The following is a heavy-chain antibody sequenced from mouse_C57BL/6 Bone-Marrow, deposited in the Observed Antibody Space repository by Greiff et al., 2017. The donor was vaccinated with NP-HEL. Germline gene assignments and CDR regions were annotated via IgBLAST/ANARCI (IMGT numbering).Heavy chain of an antibody. CDR2: ISYDGSN. V-gene: IGHV3-6*01. CDR1: GYSITSGYY. Sequence: ESGPGLVKPSQSLSLTCSVTGYSITSGYYWNWIRQFPGNKLEWMGYISYDGSNNYNPSLKNRISITRDTSKNQFFLKLNSVTTEDTATYYCARGGPYGNFDYWGQGTTLTVSS. D-gene: IGHD2-1*01. J-gene: IGHJ2*01. CDR3: ARGGPYGNFDY.